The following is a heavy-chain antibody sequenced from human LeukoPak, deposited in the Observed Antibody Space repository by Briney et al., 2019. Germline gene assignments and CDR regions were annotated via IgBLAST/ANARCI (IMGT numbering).Heavy chain of an antibody. Sequence: GGSLRLSCAASGFTVSSNYMSWVRQAPGKGLEWVSVIYSGGSTYYADSVKGRFTISRDNSKNSLYLQMNSLRAEDTAVYYCARDRPDSSGYKYYYGMDVWGQGTTVTVSS. CDR3: ARDRPDSSGYKYYYGMDV. D-gene: IGHD3-22*01. CDR1: GFTVSSNY. CDR2: IYSGGST. J-gene: IGHJ6*02. V-gene: IGHV3-53*01.